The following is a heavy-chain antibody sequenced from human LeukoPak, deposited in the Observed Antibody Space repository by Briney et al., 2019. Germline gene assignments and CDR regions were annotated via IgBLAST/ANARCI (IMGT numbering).Heavy chain of an antibody. D-gene: IGHD6-13*01. CDR2: ISAYNGNT. CDR1: GYTFTSYG. J-gene: IGHJ4*02. Sequence: ASVKVSCKASGYTFTSYGISWVRQAPGQGLEWIGWISAYNGNTNYAQKLQGRVTMTTDTSTSTAYMELRSLRSDDTAVYYCARVGIAAAGTIDVDYWGQGTLVTVSS. CDR3: ARVGIAAAGTIDVDY. V-gene: IGHV1-18*01.